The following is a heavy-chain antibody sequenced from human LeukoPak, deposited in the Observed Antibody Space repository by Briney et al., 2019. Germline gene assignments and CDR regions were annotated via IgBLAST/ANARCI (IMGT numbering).Heavy chain of an antibody. V-gene: IGHV4-59*12. CDR1: GGSISTYY. D-gene: IGHD3-16*02. Sequence: SETLSLTCTVSGGSISTYYWSWIRQPPGKGLEWIGYIFYSGSTNYNPSLKSRVTISVDTSKNQFSLKLSSVTAADTAVYYCARGGIMITFGGVIAENYYYYYMDVWGKGTTVTVSS. CDR3: ARGGIMITFGGVIAENYYYYYMDV. J-gene: IGHJ6*03. CDR2: IFYSGST.